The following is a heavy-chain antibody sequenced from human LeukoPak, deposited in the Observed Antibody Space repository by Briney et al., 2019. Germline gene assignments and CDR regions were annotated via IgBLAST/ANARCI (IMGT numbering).Heavy chain of an antibody. D-gene: IGHD4-23*01. V-gene: IGHV1-3*01. Sequence: GASVKVSCKSSGYTFTNYALHWVRQAPGQRLEWMGWTNGATGNTRFSQDFQGRLTITIDTSASTGYMELSSLTSDDTVVYYCARSPGGNARTWLDYWGQGTLVTVSS. J-gene: IGHJ4*02. CDR2: TNGATGNT. CDR1: GYTFTNYA. CDR3: ARSPGGNARTWLDY.